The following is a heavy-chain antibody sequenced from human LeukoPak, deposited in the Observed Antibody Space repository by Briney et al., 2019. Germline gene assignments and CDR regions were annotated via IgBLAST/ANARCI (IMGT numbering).Heavy chain of an antibody. CDR1: GFTFSSNS. V-gene: IGHV3-21*01. CDR3: ARGIGTVTTDY. J-gene: IGHJ4*02. D-gene: IGHD4-17*01. Sequence: GGSLRLSCAASGFTFSSNSMNWVRQAPGKGLEWVSSISTSSSYIYYADSAKGRFTISRDNAKNSLYLQMNSLRAEDTAVYYCARGIGTVTTDYWGQGTLVTVSS. CDR2: ISTSSSYI.